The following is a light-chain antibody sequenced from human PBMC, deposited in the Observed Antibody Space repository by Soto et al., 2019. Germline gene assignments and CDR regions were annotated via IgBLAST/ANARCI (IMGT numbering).Light chain of an antibody. CDR2: SSY. CDR3: AAWDDSLNGPV. CDR1: NSNIGSST. V-gene: IGLV1-44*01. J-gene: IGLJ2*01. Sequence: QSVLTQPPSASGTPGQRVTISCSGSNSNIGSSTVNWYQQVPGTAPKLLIFSSYQRPSGVPDRFSGSKSDTSASLAISGLQSDDEADYFCAAWDDSLNGPVFGGGTKLTVL.